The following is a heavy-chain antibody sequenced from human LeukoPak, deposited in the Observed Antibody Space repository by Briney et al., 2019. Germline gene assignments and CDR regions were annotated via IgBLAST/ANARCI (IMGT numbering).Heavy chain of an antibody. J-gene: IGHJ4*02. V-gene: IGHV3-7*01. CDR3: ASLHGVVNYFDY. CDR1: GFSFNAHP. D-gene: IGHD5-24*01. CDR2: IKQDGSEK. Sequence: PGKSLRLSCEASGFSFNAHPLHWVRQAPGKGLEWVANIKQDGSEKYYVDSVNGRFTISRDNARNSLYLQMDSLRAEDTAVYYCASLHGVVNYFDYWGQGTLVTVSS.